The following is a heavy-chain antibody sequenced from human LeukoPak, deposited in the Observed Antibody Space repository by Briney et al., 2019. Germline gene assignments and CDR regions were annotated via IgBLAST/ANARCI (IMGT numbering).Heavy chain of an antibody. CDR3: AGNRADYGDYYYYYYMDV. CDR2: IYSSGRT. V-gene: IGHV4-39*01. J-gene: IGHJ6*03. Sequence: PSEILSLTCTVSGGSISSDSYYWGWLRQPPGKGLEWIGSIYSSGRTYYNPSLESRVTISLDTSKKQFYLKLSSVTAADTATFYCAGNRADYGDYYYYYYMDVWGKGTTVTVSS. D-gene: IGHD4-17*01. CDR1: GGSISSDSYY.